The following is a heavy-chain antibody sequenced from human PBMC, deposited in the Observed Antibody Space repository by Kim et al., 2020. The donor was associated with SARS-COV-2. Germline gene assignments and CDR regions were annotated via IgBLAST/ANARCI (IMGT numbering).Heavy chain of an antibody. Sequence: SVKVSCKASGGTFSSYAISWVRQAPGQGLEWMGGIIPIFGTANYAQKFQGRVTITADESTSTAYMELSSLRSEDTAVYYCARRSIAARLGGEYYFDYWGQGTLVTVSS. D-gene: IGHD6-6*01. V-gene: IGHV1-69*13. CDR1: GGTFSSYA. CDR3: ARRSIAARLGGEYYFDY. CDR2: IIPIFGTA. J-gene: IGHJ4*02.